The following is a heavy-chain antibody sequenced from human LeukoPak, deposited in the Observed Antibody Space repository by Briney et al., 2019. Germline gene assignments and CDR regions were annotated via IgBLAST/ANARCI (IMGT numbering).Heavy chain of an antibody. J-gene: IGHJ4*02. Sequence: SETLSLTCTVSGGSISSYYWSWIRQPPGKGLEWIGYIYYSGSTNYNPSLKSRVTISVDTSKNQFSLKLSSVTAADTAVYYCARGIRGYSYILDYWGQGTLVTVSS. CDR2: IYYSGST. CDR3: ARGIRGYSYILDY. V-gene: IGHV4-59*01. CDR1: GGSISSYY. D-gene: IGHD5-18*01.